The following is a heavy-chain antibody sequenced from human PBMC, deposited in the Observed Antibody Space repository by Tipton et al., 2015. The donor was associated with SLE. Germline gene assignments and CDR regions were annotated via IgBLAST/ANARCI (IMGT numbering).Heavy chain of an antibody. J-gene: IGHJ2*01. CDR1: GGSISSSSYY. Sequence: TLSLTCTVSGGSISSSSYYWSWIRQPPGKGLEWIGYIYYSGSTNYNPSLKSRVTISVDTSKNQFSLKLSSVTAADTAVYYCARAYYYDSSGYYIGLRYFDLWGRGTLVTVSS. V-gene: IGHV4-61*05. D-gene: IGHD3-22*01. CDR2: IYYSGST. CDR3: ARAYYYDSSGYYIGLRYFDL.